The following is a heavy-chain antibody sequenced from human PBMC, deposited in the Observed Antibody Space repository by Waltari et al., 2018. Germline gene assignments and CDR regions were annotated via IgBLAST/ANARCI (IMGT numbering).Heavy chain of an antibody. V-gene: IGHV1-69*12. CDR1: GGNFGSYS. J-gene: IGHJ3*01. CDR2: IIPIFGTP. CDR3: ARRNLGFAFDV. Sequence: QVHLVQSGTELKKPGSSMKVSCKASGGNFGSYSIAWVRQAAGQRLAWLGGIIPIFGTPQYAQNFQGRVTLTADAATTTAYLELSGLRSEDTAIYYCARRNLGFAFDVWGQGTVVIVSS. D-gene: IGHD1-26*01.